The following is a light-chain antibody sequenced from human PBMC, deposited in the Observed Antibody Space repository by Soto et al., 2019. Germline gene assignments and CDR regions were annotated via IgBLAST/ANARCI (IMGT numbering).Light chain of an antibody. CDR3: QSYDSSRSAHYA. V-gene: IGLV1-40*01. CDR2: GNS. Sequence: SVLTQPASVSGAQRQRVTISSTGSSSNIGATYDVQWYQQLPGTAPKLLIYGNSNRPSGVPDRFSGSKSGTSASLAITGLQADDEADYSCQSYDSSRSAHYAFGPGTKVTVL. J-gene: IGLJ1*01. CDR1: SSNIGATYD.